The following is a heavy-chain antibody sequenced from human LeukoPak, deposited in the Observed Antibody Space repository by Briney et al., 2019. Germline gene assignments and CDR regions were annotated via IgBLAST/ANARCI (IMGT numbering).Heavy chain of an antibody. V-gene: IGHV1-69*05. J-gene: IGHJ4*02. CDR3: VRGRDGYNHFDS. Sequence: SVKASCKASGGAFRRLDLSWVRQAPGRGLEWMGGFLPIFGTTNYAHKFQGRVTITTDEATSTAYMDLTSLKSDDTAVYYCVRGRDGYNHFDSWGQGTQVTVSS. CDR2: FLPIFGTT. CDR1: GGAFRRLD. D-gene: IGHD5-24*01.